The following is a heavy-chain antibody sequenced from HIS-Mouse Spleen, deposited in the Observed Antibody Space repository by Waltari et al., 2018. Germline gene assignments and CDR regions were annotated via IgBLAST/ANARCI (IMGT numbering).Heavy chain of an antibody. CDR1: GFTFSSSA. Sequence: QVQLVESGGGGVQPGRSLRLSCAASGFTFSSSAMQWVRQAPGKGLEWVAVISYDGSNKYYADSVKGRFTISRDNSKNTLYLQMNSLRAEDTAVYYCARDHRNNWAIRDWGQGTLVTVSS. CDR3: ARDHRNNWAIRD. D-gene: IGHD1-20*01. CDR2: ISYDGSNK. V-gene: IGHV3-30-3*01. J-gene: IGHJ4*02.